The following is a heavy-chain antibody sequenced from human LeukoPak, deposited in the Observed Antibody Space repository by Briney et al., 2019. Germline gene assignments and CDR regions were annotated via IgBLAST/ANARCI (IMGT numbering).Heavy chain of an antibody. V-gene: IGHV3-23*01. CDR3: ARFKSSIAAPFDY. J-gene: IGHJ4*02. CDR1: GFTFSSYA. Sequence: GGSLRLSCAASGFTFSSYAMSWVRQAPGKGLEWVSAISGSGGSTYYADSVKGRFTISRDNAKNSLYLQMNSLRAEDTAVYYCARFKSSIAAPFDYWGQGTLVTVSS. D-gene: IGHD6-6*01. CDR2: ISGSGGST.